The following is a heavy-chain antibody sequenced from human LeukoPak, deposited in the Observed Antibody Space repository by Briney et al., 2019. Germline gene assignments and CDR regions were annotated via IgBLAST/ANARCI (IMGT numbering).Heavy chain of an antibody. J-gene: IGHJ4*02. CDR3: AKVRSGSANWALRIFDN. Sequence: GGSLRPSCAASGFTFSSYAMSWVRQSPARGLEWVASISPGGGTTYYADYVKGRFTISRDNSNNTLYVQMNSLRAEDTAVYYCAKVRSGSANWALRIFDNWGQGTLVTVSS. CDR1: GFTFSSYA. D-gene: IGHD1-1*01. CDR2: ISPGGGTT. V-gene: IGHV3-23*01.